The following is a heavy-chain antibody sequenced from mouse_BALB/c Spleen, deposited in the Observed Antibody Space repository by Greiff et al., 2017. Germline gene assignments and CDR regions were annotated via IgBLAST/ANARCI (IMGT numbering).Heavy chain of an antibody. V-gene: IGHV6-6*02. J-gene: IGHJ3*01. Sequence: DVMLVESGGGLVQPGGSMKLSCVASGFTFSNYWMNWVRQSPEKGLEWVAEIRLKSNNYATHYAESVKGRFTISRDDSKSSVYLQMNNLRAEDTGIYYCTRNDGLFAYWGQGTLVTVSA. D-gene: IGHD2-3*01. CDR3: TRNDGLFAY. CDR2: IRLKSNNYAT. CDR1: GFTFSNYW.